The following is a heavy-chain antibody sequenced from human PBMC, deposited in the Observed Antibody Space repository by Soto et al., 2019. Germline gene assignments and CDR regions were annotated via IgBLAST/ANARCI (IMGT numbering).Heavy chain of an antibody. J-gene: IGHJ3*01. CDR3: ARRGGGVFFDV. V-gene: IGHV5-51*01. D-gene: IGHD2-8*02. CDR1: GYFFSTYW. Sequence: GESLKISCKGSGYFFSTYWIAWVRQMPGKGLEWMGIIYPGDSETKYSPSFEGQVTISADKSITTAYLQWSRLRASDTATYYCARRGGGVFFDVWGQGTLVTVSS. CDR2: IYPGDSET.